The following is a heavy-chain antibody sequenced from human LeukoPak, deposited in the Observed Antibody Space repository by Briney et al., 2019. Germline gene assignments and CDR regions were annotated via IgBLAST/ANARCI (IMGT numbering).Heavy chain of an antibody. V-gene: IGHV4-30-4*08. CDR2: IYFSGST. CDR3: TRNARPDY. Sequence: PSQTLSLTCTVYGVSVGSGDYFWSWIRQPPGKGLEWIGYIYFSGSTDSNPSLESRVTVSIDTSKNQFSLKLRSVTAADTAVYYCTRNARPDYWGQGLLVTVSS. CDR1: GVSVGSGDYF. J-gene: IGHJ4*02. D-gene: IGHD6-6*01.